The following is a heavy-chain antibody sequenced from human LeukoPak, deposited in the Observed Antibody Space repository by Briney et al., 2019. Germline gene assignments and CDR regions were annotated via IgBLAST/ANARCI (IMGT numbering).Heavy chain of an antibody. Sequence: PGGSLRLSCAVSGFTVSSNYMSWVRQAPGKGLEWVSVIYSGGSTYYADSVKGRFTISRDDPKNTLYLQMNSLRAKDTAVYYCAGHDYGDYGDFDYWGQGTLVTVSS. CDR2: IYSGGST. CDR1: GFTVSSNY. J-gene: IGHJ4*02. V-gene: IGHV3-53*01. CDR3: AGHDYGDYGDFDY. D-gene: IGHD4-17*01.